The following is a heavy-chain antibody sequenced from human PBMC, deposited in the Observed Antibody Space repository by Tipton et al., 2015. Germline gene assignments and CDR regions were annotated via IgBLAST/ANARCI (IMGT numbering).Heavy chain of an antibody. Sequence: TLSLTCTVSGGSIDRAYYYWNWIRLPAGKGLEWIGRIYASGSTTYNPSLKSRVTMSLDTSKSQFSLNLTSVTAADTAVYYCARQTGFNWGQGTLVTVSS. CDR3: ARQTGFN. V-gene: IGHV4-61*02. CDR1: GGSIDRAYYY. J-gene: IGHJ4*02. CDR2: IYASGST. D-gene: IGHD3-10*01.